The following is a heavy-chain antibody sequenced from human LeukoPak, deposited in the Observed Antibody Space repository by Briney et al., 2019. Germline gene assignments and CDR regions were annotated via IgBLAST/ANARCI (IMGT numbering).Heavy chain of an antibody. CDR2: IRYDGSNK. CDR1: GFTFSSYG. CDR3: ARAGDIVVVVAAILN. D-gene: IGHD2-15*01. Sequence: PGGSLRLSCAASGFTFSSYGMHWVRQAPGKGLEWVAFIRYDGSNKYYADSVKGRFTISRDNSKNTLYLQMNSLRAEDTAVYYCARAGDIVVVVAAILNWGQGTLVTVSS. J-gene: IGHJ4*02. V-gene: IGHV3-30*02.